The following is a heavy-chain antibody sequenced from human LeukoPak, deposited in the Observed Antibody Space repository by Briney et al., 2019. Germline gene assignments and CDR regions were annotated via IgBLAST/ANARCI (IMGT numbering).Heavy chain of an antibody. CDR1: GYTLTELS. V-gene: IGHV1-24*01. CDR2: FDPEDGET. CDR3: ATGVTDFWSGYNDY. J-gene: IGHJ4*02. D-gene: IGHD3-3*01. Sequence: ASVKVSCKDSGYTLTELSMHWVRQAPGKGLEWMGGFDPEDGETIYAQKFQGRVTMTEDTSTDTAYMELSSLRSEDTAVYYCATGVTDFWSGYNDYWGQGTLVTVSS.